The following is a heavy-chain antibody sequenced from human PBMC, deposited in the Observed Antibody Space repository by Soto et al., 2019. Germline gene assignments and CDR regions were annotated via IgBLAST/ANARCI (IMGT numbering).Heavy chain of an antibody. CDR1: GFTCSSYA. D-gene: IGHD3-16*02. J-gene: IGHJ4*02. Sequence: EVQLLESGGGLVQPGGSLTLTCASSGFTCSSYAMVWVRQAAEKGLEWVASISNNGDTAYYADSVKGRFTISRGNSENTLYLQMNGLRADDTALYFCAKSRVFIGAIVTLLDSWGQGTQVTFSS. CDR2: ISNNGDTA. V-gene: IGHV3-23*01. CDR3: AKSRVFIGAIVTLLDS.